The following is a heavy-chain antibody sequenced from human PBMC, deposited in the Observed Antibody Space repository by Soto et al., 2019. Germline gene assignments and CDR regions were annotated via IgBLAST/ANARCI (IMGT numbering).Heavy chain of an antibody. CDR3: AKEGTGTTLTNYYYGMDV. J-gene: IGHJ6*02. CDR1: GFTFSSYG. CDR2: ISYDGSNK. Sequence: VQLVESGGGLVQPGGSLRLSCAASGFTFSSYGMHWVRQAPGKGLEWVAVISYDGSNKYYADSVKGRFTISRDNSKNTLYLQMNSLRAEDTAVYYCAKEGTGTTLTNYYYGMDVWGQGTTVTVSS. V-gene: IGHV3-30*18. D-gene: IGHD1-7*01.